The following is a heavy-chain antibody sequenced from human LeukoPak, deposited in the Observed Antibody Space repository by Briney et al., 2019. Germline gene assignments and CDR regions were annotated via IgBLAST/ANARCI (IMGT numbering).Heavy chain of an antibody. Sequence: GGSLRLSCAASGFTVSSNYMSWARQAPGKGLEWVSIIYTGGSTCYADSVKGRFTISRDNSKNTLYLQMNSMRAEDTAVYYCAKMYGGPHIGNWGQGTLVTVSA. D-gene: IGHD1-26*01. V-gene: IGHV3-66*01. CDR2: IYTGGST. CDR1: GFTVSSNY. CDR3: AKMYGGPHIGN. J-gene: IGHJ4*02.